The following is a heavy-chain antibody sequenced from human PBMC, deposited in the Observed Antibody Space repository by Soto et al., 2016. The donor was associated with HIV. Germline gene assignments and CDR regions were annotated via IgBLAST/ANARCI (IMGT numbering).Heavy chain of an antibody. CDR3: ARDPRTTNYYYYMDV. CDR1: GFIFSSYS. V-gene: IGHV3-21*01. D-gene: IGHD1-7*01. CDR2: ISSSSSYT. Sequence: EVQLVESGGGLVKPGGSLRLSCAASGFIFSSYSMNWVRQAPGKGLEWVSSISSSSSYTYYADSVKGRFTISRDNAKNSLYLQMNSLRAEDTAVYYCARDPRTTNYYYYMDVWGQRDQRSPVSS. J-gene: IGHJ6*03.